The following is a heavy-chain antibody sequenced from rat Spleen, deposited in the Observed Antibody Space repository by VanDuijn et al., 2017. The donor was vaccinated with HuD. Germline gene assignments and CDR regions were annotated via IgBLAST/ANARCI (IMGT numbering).Heavy chain of an antibody. Sequence: EVQLVESGGGLVQPGRSMKLSCAASGFTFSNYYMAWVRQAPTKGLEWVASISTGGGNTYYPDSVKGRFTISRDNAKSTLYLQMDSLRSEDTATYYCASPYYSSYNWFAYWGQGTLVTVSS. D-gene: IGHD1-2*01. J-gene: IGHJ3*01. CDR3: ASPYYSSYNWFAY. CDR2: ISTGGGNT. CDR1: GFTFSNYY. V-gene: IGHV5-25*01.